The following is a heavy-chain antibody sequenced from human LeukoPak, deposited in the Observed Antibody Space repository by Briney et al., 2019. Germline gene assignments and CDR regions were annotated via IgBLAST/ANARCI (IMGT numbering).Heavy chain of an antibody. D-gene: IGHD4-17*01. CDR1: GFTFNSYW. Sequence: PGGSLRLSCAASGFTFNSYWMNWVRQAPGKGLEWVANIKQDGSEKYYVDSVQGRFTISRDNAKSSLYLQMNSLRAEDTAVYYCARVPSSDYGDYEASDYYGMDVWGQGTTVTVSS. V-gene: IGHV3-7*01. CDR3: ARVPSSDYGDYEASDYYGMDV. J-gene: IGHJ6*02. CDR2: IKQDGSEK.